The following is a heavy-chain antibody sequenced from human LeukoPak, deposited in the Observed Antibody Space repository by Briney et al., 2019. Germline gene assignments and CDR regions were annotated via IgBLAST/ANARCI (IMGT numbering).Heavy chain of an antibody. J-gene: IGHJ6*03. V-gene: IGHV3-30*02. Sequence: PGGSLRLSCAASGFTFNKYGMHWVRQAPGKGLEWLAFIQYDGTNKYYADSVKGRFTISRDNSKNTLYLQMNSLRAEDTAVYYCATRGSSRRFYYMDVWGKGTTVTISS. CDR3: ATRGSSRRFYYMDV. CDR1: GFTFNKYG. CDR2: IQYDGTNK. D-gene: IGHD6-13*01.